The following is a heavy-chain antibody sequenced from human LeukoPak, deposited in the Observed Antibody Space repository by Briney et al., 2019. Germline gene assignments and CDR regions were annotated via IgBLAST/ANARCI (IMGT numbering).Heavy chain of an antibody. D-gene: IGHD6-19*01. J-gene: IGHJ4*02. CDR3: ARGVRIAVAGNIDY. CDR1: GFTFSDYY. CDR2: ISNSGSII. V-gene: IGHV3-11*04. Sequence: PGGSLRLSCAASGFTFSDYYMSWIRQAPGKGLEWISYISNSGSIIDYADSVKGRFTVSRDNSKNTLYLQMNSLRAEDTAVYYCARGVRIAVAGNIDYWGQSTLVTVSS.